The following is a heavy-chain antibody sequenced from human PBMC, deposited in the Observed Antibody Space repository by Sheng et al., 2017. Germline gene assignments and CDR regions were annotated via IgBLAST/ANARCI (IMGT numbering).Heavy chain of an antibody. J-gene: IGHJ4*02. Sequence: QVQLVESGEAWSKPGGSLRLSCAASGFRFNDYYMNWIRQAPGKGLEWISYISSRDNTIHYADSVEGRFTISRDNARNSLFLQMNSLRAEDTAVYYCARLGPLGDWGQGTLVTVSS. D-gene: IGHD1-26*01. CDR2: ISSRDNTI. CDR1: GFRFNDYY. CDR3: ARLGPLGD. V-gene: IGHV3-11*04.